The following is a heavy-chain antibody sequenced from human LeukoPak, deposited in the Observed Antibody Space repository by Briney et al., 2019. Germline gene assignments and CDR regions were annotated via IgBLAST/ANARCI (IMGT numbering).Heavy chain of an antibody. CDR2: IYYSGST. Sequence: SETLSLTCTVSGGSISSSSYYWGWIRQPPGKGLEWIGSIYYSGSTYYNPSLKSRVTISVDTSKNQFSLKLSSVTAADTAVYYCARLRDGWQLVHFDYWGQGTLVTVSS. D-gene: IGHD6-6*01. CDR3: ARLRDGWQLVHFDY. CDR1: GGSISSSSYY. V-gene: IGHV4-39*01. J-gene: IGHJ4*02.